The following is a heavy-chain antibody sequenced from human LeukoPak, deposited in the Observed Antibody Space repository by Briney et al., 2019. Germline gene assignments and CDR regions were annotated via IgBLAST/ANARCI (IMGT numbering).Heavy chain of an antibody. CDR3: VRDGYRYGFHDY. CDR2: INSDGSSI. J-gene: IGHJ4*02. V-gene: IGHV3-74*01. CDR1: GFTFSNYW. Sequence: PGGTLRLSCAASGFTFSNYWMHWVRQAPGKGLVWVSRINSDGSSISYADSVKGRFTISRDNAKNTLYPQMNSLRAEDTAVYYCVRDGYRYGFHDYWGQGTLVTVSS. D-gene: IGHD5-18*01.